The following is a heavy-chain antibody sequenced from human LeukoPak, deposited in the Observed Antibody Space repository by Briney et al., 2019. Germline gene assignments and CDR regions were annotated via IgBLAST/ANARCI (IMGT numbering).Heavy chain of an antibody. J-gene: IGHJ4*02. CDR2: INSDGSST. Sequence: GGSLRLSCAASGFTFSSYWMHWVRQAPGKGLVWVSRINSDGSSTSYADSVKGRFTISRDNAKNTLYLQMTSLRAEDTAVYFCARPNDPYYYDSSGYFYIWGQGTLVTVSS. D-gene: IGHD3-22*01. CDR1: GFTFSSYW. CDR3: ARPNDPYYYDSSGYFYI. V-gene: IGHV3-74*01.